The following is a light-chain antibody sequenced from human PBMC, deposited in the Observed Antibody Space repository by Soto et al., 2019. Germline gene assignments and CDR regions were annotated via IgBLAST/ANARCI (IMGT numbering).Light chain of an antibody. CDR2: GAS. Sequence: EIVLTRSPGTLSLSPGEGATLSCRASQSVSSSYLAWYQQKPGQAPRLLIYGASSRATGIPDRFSGSGSGTDFTLTISRLEPEDFAVYYCQQYGSSPPWTFGQGTKVDIK. J-gene: IGKJ1*01. V-gene: IGKV3-20*01. CDR3: QQYGSSPPWT. CDR1: QSVSSSY.